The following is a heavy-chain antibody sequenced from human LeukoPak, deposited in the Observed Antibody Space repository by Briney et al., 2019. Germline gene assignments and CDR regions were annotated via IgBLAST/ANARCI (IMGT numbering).Heavy chain of an antibody. CDR2: INHSGST. CDR1: GGSFSGYY. Sequence: SETLSLTCAVYGGSFSGYYWSWIRQPPGKELEWIGEINHSGSTNYNPSLKSRVTISVDTSKNQFSLKLSSVTAADTAVYYCARGLSGSYYPHFDYWGQGTLVTVSS. J-gene: IGHJ4*02. V-gene: IGHV4-34*01. CDR3: ARGLSGSYYPHFDY. D-gene: IGHD1-26*01.